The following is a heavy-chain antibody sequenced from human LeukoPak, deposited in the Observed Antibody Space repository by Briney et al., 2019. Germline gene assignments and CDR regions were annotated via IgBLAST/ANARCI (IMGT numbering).Heavy chain of an antibody. Sequence: GGSLRLSCAASGFTFSRYGTHWVRQAPGKGLEWVAVIWYDGSNKYYADSVKGRFTISRDNSKNTLYLQMSSLRAEDTAVYYCARDRVYGDYGGHSGYYFDYWGQGTLVTVSS. CDR1: GFTFSRYG. J-gene: IGHJ4*02. V-gene: IGHV3-33*01. CDR3: ARDRVYGDYGGHSGYYFDY. CDR2: IWYDGSNK. D-gene: IGHD4-17*01.